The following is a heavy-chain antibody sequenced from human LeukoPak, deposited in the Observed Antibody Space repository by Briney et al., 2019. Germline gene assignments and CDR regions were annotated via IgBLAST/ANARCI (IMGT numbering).Heavy chain of an antibody. CDR1: GGSFSGYY. V-gene: IGHV4-34*01. CDR2: INHSGST. J-gene: IGHJ4*02. CDR3: ARGAFPVDSSGYYYIFDY. D-gene: IGHD3-22*01. Sequence: PSETLSLTCAVYGGSFSGYYWSWIRQPPGKGLEWIGEINHSGSTNYNPSLKSRVTISVDTSKNQFSLKLSSVTAADTAVYYCARGAFPVDSSGYYYIFDYWGQGTLVTVSS.